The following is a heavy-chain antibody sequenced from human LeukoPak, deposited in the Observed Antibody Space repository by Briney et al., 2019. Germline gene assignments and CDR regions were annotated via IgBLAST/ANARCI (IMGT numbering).Heavy chain of an antibody. J-gene: IGHJ4*02. V-gene: IGHV3-23*01. D-gene: IGHD5-24*01. CDR1: GFTFSSYG. CDR3: ARDHRRTDNYYFDY. Sequence: GSLRLSCAASGFTFSSYGMSWVRQAPGKGLEWVSTISGSGGSTYYADSVKGRFTISRDNSKNTLYLQMNSLRAEDTAVYYCARDHRRTDNYYFDYWGQGTLVTVSS. CDR2: ISGSGGST.